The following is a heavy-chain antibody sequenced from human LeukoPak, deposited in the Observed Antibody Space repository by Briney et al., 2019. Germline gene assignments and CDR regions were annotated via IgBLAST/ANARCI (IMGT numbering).Heavy chain of an antibody. CDR1: GYNFDKFG. CDR3: ARDTPQHLKRYDY. Sequence: GASVKVSCKASGYNFDKFGIAWVRQAPGQGLEWMGWINTNNGNTKYAQQYQGRVTMTTDTSTSTVYMELRSLRSDDTAVYFCARDTPQHLKRYDYWGQGTQVTVSS. CDR2: INTNNGNT. V-gene: IGHV1-18*01. J-gene: IGHJ4*02. D-gene: IGHD6-13*01.